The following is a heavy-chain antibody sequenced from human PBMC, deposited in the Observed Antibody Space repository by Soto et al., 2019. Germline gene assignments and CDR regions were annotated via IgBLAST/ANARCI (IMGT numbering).Heavy chain of an antibody. J-gene: IGHJ6*02. V-gene: IGHV3-15*01. D-gene: IGHD1-26*01. CDR1: GFTFSNAW. CDR3: TTDDGSGSYFPYYYYGMDV. CDR2: IKSKTDGGTT. Sequence: PGGSLRLSCAASGFTFSNAWMSWVRQAPGKGLEWVGRIKSKTDGGTTDYAAPVKGRFTISRDDSKNTLYLQMNSLKTEDTAVYYCTTDDGSGSYFPYYYYGMDVWGQGTTVTVSS.